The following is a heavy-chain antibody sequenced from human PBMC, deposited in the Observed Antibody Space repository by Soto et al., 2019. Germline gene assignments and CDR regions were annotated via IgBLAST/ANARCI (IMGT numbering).Heavy chain of an antibody. Sequence: GASVKVSCKASGGTFSSYTISWVRQAPGQGLEWMGRIIPILGIANYAQKFQGRVTITADKSTSTAYMELSSLREEDTAVYYCASWGGIASPAYDGSLAPYDYWGQGTLVTVSS. CDR3: ASWGGIASPAYDGSLAPYDY. D-gene: IGHD6-13*01. J-gene: IGHJ4*02. CDR1: GGTFSSYT. V-gene: IGHV1-69*02. CDR2: IIPILGIA.